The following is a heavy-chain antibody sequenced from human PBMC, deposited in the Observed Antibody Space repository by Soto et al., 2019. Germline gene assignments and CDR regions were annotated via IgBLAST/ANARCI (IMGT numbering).Heavy chain of an antibody. J-gene: IGHJ4*02. CDR3: ARADCSSTSCLSFDY. CDR2: IYYSGST. D-gene: IGHD2-2*01. Sequence: PSETLSLTCTVSGGSISSGGYYWSWIRQHPGKGLEWIGYIYYSGSTYYNPSLKSRVTISVDTSKNQFSLKLSSVTAADTAVYYCARADCSSTSCLSFDYWGQGTLVTVSS. V-gene: IGHV4-31*03. CDR1: GGSISSGGYY.